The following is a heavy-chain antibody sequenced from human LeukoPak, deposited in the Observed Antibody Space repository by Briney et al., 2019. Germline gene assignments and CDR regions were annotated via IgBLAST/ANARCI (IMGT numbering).Heavy chain of an antibody. CDR1: GFTLSTYR. D-gene: IGHD2-2*01. CDR3: ARDRYCSTSSCYPLDY. Sequence: PGGPLRLPCTASGFTLSTYRMNWVRQAPGKGLEWLSYISSGSGTIYYADSVKGRFTISRDNANNSLYLQMNSLRDEDTAVYYCARDRYCSTSSCYPLDYWGQGTLVTVSS. J-gene: IGHJ4*02. CDR2: ISSGSGTI. V-gene: IGHV3-48*02.